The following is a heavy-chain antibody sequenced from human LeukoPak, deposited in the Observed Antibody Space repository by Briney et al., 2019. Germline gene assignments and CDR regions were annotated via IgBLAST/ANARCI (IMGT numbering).Heavy chain of an antibody. Sequence: GGSLRLSCAASGFTFSSYAMSWVRQAPGKGLEWVSAISGSGGSTYYADSVKGRFTISRDNSKNTLYLQMNSLRAEDTAVYYCARDKGDILAGYPYYWGQGTLVTVSS. J-gene: IGHJ4*02. CDR2: ISGSGGST. V-gene: IGHV3-23*01. CDR1: GFTFSSYA. CDR3: ARDKGDILAGYPYY. D-gene: IGHD3-9*01.